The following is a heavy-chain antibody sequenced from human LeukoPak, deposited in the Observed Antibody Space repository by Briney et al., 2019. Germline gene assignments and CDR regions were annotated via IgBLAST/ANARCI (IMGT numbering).Heavy chain of an antibody. J-gene: IGHJ4*02. D-gene: IGHD3-10*01. CDR1: GGSISSGGYY. Sequence: SQTLSLTCTVSGGSISSGGYYWSWIRQPPGKGLEWIGYIYYSGSTYYNPSLKSRVTISVDTSKNQFSLKLSSVTAADTAVYYCASLYGSGSYDDYWGQGTLVTVSS. CDR3: ASLYGSGSYDDY. CDR2: IYYSGST. V-gene: IGHV4-30-4*01.